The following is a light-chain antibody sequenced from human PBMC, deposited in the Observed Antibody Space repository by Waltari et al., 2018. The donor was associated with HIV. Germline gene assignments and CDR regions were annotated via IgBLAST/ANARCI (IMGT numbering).Light chain of an antibody. V-gene: IGKV2D-29*01. CDR3: MQTIQPPYT. Sequence: DVVMTQTPFSLSVIPGQPASIYCKSSQSLLHSDGKTYLYWYLQKSGQPPQLLIYEVSNRFSGVPARFSGSGSGADFTLKISRVELEDVGVYYCMQTIQPPYTFGQGTNLEIK. CDR2: EVS. J-gene: IGKJ2*01. CDR1: QSLLHSDGKTY.